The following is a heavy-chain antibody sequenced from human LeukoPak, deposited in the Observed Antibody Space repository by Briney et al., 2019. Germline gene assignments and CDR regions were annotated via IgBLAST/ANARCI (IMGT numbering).Heavy chain of an antibody. CDR2: INSDGSST. V-gene: IGHV3-74*01. J-gene: IGHJ4*02. D-gene: IGHD4-17*01. Sequence: GGSLRLSCAASGFTFSSYWMHWVRHAPGKGLVWVSRINSDGSSTSYADSAKGRFTISRDNAKNTLYLQMNSLRAEDTAVYYCARVGGDYGPRVLDYWGQGTLVTVSS. CDR3: ARVGGDYGPRVLDY. CDR1: GFTFSSYW.